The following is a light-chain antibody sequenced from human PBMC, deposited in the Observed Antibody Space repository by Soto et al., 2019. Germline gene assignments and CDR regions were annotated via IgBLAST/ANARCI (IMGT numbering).Light chain of an antibody. CDR1: QTISSW. V-gene: IGKV1-5*01. Sequence: DIQMTQSPSTLSVSLVYRVTITCRASQTISSWLAWYQQKPGKAPKLLIYDASSLESGVPSRFSGSGSRTDFTLTISSLQPEDFATYFCQQSYSTPWTFGQGTKV. CDR2: DAS. CDR3: QQSYSTPWT. J-gene: IGKJ1*01.